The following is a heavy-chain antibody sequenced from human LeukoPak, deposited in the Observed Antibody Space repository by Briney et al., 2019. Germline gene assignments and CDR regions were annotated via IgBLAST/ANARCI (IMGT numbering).Heavy chain of an antibody. CDR3: ARAMNYYDSSGQPWDAFDI. D-gene: IGHD3-22*01. Sequence: GGSPRLSCAASGFTFSDYYMSWIRRAPGKGLEWVSYISGSGSTIYYADSVKGRFTISRDNAKNPLYLQMNSLRAEDTAVYYCARAMNYYDSSGQPWDAFDIWGQGTMVTVSS. CDR1: GFTFSDYY. CDR2: ISGSGSTI. V-gene: IGHV3-11*01. J-gene: IGHJ3*02.